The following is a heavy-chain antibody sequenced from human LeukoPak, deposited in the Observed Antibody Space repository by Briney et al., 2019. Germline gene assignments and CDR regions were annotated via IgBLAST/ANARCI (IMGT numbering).Heavy chain of an antibody. J-gene: IGHJ4*02. CDR1: GGSISSSSYY. V-gene: IGHV4-39*07. CDR2: IYYSGST. CDR3: ARGRRGYDSSGYSSYYFDY. Sequence: PSETLSLTCTVSGGSISSSSYYWGWIRQPPGKGLEWIGSIYYSGSTYYNPSLKSRVTISVDTSKNQFSLKLSSVTAADTAVYYCARGRRGYDSSGYSSYYFDYWGQGTLVTVSS. D-gene: IGHD3-22*01.